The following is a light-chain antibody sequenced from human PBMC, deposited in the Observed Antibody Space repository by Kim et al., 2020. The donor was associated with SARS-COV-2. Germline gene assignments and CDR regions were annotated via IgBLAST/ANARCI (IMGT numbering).Light chain of an antibody. J-gene: IGKJ1*01. CDR1: QSVGSSY. CDR3: QQCTSSPT. V-gene: IGKV3-20*01. CDR2: GAT. Sequence: LSPGERATLSCRTSQSVGSSYLAWYQQKPGQAPRLLIYGATTTAPDIPDRFSGSGSETDFTLTISSLEPEDFAVYYCQQCTSSPTFGQGTKV.